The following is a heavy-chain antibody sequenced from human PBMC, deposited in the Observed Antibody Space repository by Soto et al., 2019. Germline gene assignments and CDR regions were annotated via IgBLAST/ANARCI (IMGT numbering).Heavy chain of an antibody. D-gene: IGHD2-2*01. CDR3: ARDSEGVVVPAARYYFYGMDV. CDR2: ISHEGSKK. CDR1: GFTYSSYT. J-gene: IGHJ6*02. V-gene: IGHV3-30-3*01. Sequence: QVQLVESGGGVVQPGRSLRLSCAASGFTYSSYTMHWVRQAPGKGLEWVAVISHEGSKKDYADSVKGRFTISRDNSKNTLFLQMISLRAEDTAVYYCARDSEGVVVPAARYYFYGMDVWGQGTTVTVSS.